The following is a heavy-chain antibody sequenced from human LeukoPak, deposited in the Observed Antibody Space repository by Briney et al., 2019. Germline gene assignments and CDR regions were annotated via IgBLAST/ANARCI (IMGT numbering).Heavy chain of an antibody. Sequence: LSLTCAVYGGSFSGYFWSWIRQPPGKGLEWVSYISNTGSTMYYADSVKGRFTISRDNAKNSLYLQMNSLRAEDTAVYYCARVYRSGGSIDYWGQGTLVTVSS. CDR2: ISNTGSTM. CDR1: GGSFSGYF. CDR3: ARVYRSGGSIDY. J-gene: IGHJ4*02. D-gene: IGHD2-15*01. V-gene: IGHV3-11*04.